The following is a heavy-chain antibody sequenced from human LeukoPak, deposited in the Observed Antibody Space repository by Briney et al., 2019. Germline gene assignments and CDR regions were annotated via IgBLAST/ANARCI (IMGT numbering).Heavy chain of an antibody. Sequence: GGSLRLSCVASRYNFSPYWMSWVRQTPGKGLEWVASISNGGYATYYVDSVRGRFTISRDDAKNSLFLQMNGLGADDTAVYYCTRENYVPDSWGQGTLVTVSS. J-gene: IGHJ5*02. CDR1: RYNFSPYW. CDR2: ISNGGYAT. V-gene: IGHV3-7*03. CDR3: TRENYVPDS. D-gene: IGHD3-10*02.